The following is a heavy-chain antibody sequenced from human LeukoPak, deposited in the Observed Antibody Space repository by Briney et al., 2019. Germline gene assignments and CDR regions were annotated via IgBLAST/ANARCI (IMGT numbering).Heavy chain of an antibody. V-gene: IGHV3-23*01. CDR2: ISGSGGTT. CDR1: GIMFSDYA. CDR3: ARGSRPTVTAADN. J-gene: IGHJ4*02. D-gene: IGHD4-17*01. Sequence: GGSLRLSCAASGIMFSDYAMSWVRQAPGKGLEWVSSISGSGGTTYYSDAVKGRFTISRDNSNNTLFLQMNSLRAEDTALYYCARGSRPTVTAADNWGQGTLVTVSS.